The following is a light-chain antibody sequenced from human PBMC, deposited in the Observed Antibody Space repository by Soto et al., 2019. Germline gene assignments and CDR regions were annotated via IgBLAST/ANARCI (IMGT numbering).Light chain of an antibody. J-gene: IGLJ2*01. Sequence: QSALTQPASVSGSPGQSITISCTGTSSDVGSYNLVSWYQHHPGKAPKLMIYEGSKRPSGVSNRFSASKSGNTASLAISGLQAEDEADYYCCSYAGSGTYVVFGGGTKLTVL. CDR2: EGS. CDR1: SSDVGSYNL. CDR3: CSYAGSGTYVV. V-gene: IGLV2-23*01.